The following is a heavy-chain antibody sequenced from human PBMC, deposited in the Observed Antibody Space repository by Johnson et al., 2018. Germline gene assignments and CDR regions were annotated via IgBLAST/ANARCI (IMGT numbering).Heavy chain of an antibody. CDR3: VRASYSNAFDI. CDR2: IIPIFGTA. D-gene: IGHD6-13*01. J-gene: IGHJ3*02. Sequence: QVQLVESGAEVKKPGASVKVSCKSSGGTFSTYAISWVRQAPGQGLEWMGGIIPIFGTANYAQTFKGRVTITADESTSTAYMELSSLRSEDAAIYYCVRASYSNAFDIWGQGTMVTVSS. V-gene: IGHV1-69*01. CDR1: GGTFSTYA.